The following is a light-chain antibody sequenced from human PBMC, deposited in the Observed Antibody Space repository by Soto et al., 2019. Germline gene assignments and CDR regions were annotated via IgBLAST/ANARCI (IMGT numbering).Light chain of an antibody. CDR3: CSYAGTNTYV. Sequence: QSVLTQPASVSGSPGQSITISCTGTSSDVGNYNLVSWYQQHPGKAPKLMIYEVTKRPSGVSNRFSGSKSGNTASLTISGLQAEDEADYYCCSYAGTNTYVFGPGTKVTVL. V-gene: IGLV2-23*02. J-gene: IGLJ1*01. CDR2: EVT. CDR1: SSDVGNYNL.